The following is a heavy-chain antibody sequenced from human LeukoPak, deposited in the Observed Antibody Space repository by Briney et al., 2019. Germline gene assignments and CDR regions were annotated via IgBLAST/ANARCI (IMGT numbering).Heavy chain of an antibody. V-gene: IGHV3-30*02. Sequence: PGGSLRLSCAASGFTFSSYGMHWVRQAPGKGLEWVAFIRYDGSNKYYADSVKGRFTISRDNSKNTLYLQMNSLRAEDTAVYYCARDPGVKAAAGLNWFDPWGQGTLVTVSS. D-gene: IGHD6-13*01. J-gene: IGHJ5*02. CDR2: IRYDGSNK. CDR3: ARDPGVKAAAGLNWFDP. CDR1: GFTFSSYG.